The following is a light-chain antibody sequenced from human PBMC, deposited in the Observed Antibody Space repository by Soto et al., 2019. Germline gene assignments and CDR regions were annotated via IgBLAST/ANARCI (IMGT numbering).Light chain of an antibody. CDR3: CSYTTGGILGG. CDR1: SNDIGGYNY. Sequence: QSVLTQPASVSGSPGQSITISCTGTSNDIGGYNYVSWYQQHPGKAPKLMIYDVSNRPLGVSTRFSGSKAGNTASLTSSGLQAGDEVDYYCCSYTTGGILGGFGGGTQLTVL. J-gene: IGLJ2*01. V-gene: IGLV2-14*03. CDR2: DVS.